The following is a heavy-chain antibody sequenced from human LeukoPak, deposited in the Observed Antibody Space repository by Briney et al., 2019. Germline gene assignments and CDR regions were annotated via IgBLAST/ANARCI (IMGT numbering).Heavy chain of an antibody. V-gene: IGHV4-59*01. J-gene: IGHJ3*02. Sequence: SETLSLTCAVSGGTISSYYWSWIRQPPGKGLEWIGYIYYSGSTNYNPSLKSRVTISIDTSKNQFSLKLSSVTAADTAVYYCAGRSVTTWGHDAFDIWGQGTMVTVSS. D-gene: IGHD4-17*01. CDR3: AGRSVTTWGHDAFDI. CDR1: GGTISSYY. CDR2: IYYSGST.